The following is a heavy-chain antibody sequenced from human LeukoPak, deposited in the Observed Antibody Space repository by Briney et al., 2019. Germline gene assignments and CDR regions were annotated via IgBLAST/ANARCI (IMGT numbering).Heavy chain of an antibody. J-gene: IGHJ4*02. CDR3: AKGGSYSNY. CDR2: ISGSAGST. D-gene: IGHD1-26*01. Sequence: PGGSLRLSCAASRFIFSAYAMNWVRQAPGKGLEWVSGISGSAGSTYYADSVKGRFTISRDNSKNTLYLQMNSLRAEDTAVYYCAKGGSYSNYWGQGTLVTVSS. V-gene: IGHV3-23*01. CDR1: RFIFSAYA.